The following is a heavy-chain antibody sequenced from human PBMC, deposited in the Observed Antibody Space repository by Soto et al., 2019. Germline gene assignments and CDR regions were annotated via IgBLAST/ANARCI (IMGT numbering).Heavy chain of an antibody. J-gene: IGHJ6*02. CDR2: IYYSGST. V-gene: IGHV4-39*01. Sequence: PSETLSLTCTVSGGSISSSSYYWGWIRQPPGKGLEWIGSIYYSGSTYYNPSLKSRVTISVDTSKNQFSLKLSSVTAADTAVYYCAKDIVVVPAAPSDYYHYYGMDVWGQGTTVTVSS. D-gene: IGHD2-2*01. CDR3: AKDIVVVPAAPSDYYHYYGMDV. CDR1: GGSISSSSYY.